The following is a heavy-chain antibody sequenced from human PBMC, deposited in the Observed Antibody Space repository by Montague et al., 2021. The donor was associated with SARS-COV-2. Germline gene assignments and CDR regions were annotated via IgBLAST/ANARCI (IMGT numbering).Heavy chain of an antibody. Sequence: TLSLTCTVSGGSISSGGYYWSWIRQHPGKGLEWIGYIYYSGSTYYNPSLKSRVTISVDTSKNQFSLKLSSVTAADTAVYYCARDVLAWSYYGSGSYSDGKDVWGQGTTVTVSS. CDR1: GGSISSGGYY. V-gene: IGHV4-31*03. CDR2: IYYSGST. CDR3: ARDVLAWSYYGSGSYSDGKDV. J-gene: IGHJ6*02. D-gene: IGHD3-10*01.